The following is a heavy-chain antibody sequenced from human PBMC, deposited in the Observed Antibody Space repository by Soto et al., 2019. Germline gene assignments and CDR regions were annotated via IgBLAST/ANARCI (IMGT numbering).Heavy chain of an antibody. CDR1: GYTFTSYD. Sequence: ASVKVSCKASGYTFTSYDINWVRQATGQGLEWMGWMNPNSGNTGYAQKFQGRVTMTRNTSISTAYMELSSLRSEDTAVYYCARVGYCSSTSCHAHYYYMDVWGKGTTVTVSS. V-gene: IGHV1-8*01. D-gene: IGHD2-2*01. J-gene: IGHJ6*03. CDR3: ARVGYCSSTSCHAHYYYMDV. CDR2: MNPNSGNT.